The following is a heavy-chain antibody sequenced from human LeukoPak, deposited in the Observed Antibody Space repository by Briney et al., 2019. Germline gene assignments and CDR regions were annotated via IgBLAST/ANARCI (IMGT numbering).Heavy chain of an antibody. CDR1: GFTFTTYW. D-gene: IGHD7-27*01. V-gene: IGHV3-7*01. J-gene: IGHJ4*02. CDR3: ARENWANDY. CDR2: IKQDGSQK. Sequence: GSPRLSCAASGFTFTTYWMTWVRQAPGKGLEWVANIKQDGSQKYYVDSVKGRFTISRDNAKNSLYLQMNSLKAEDTAVYYCARENWANDYWGQGTPVTVSS.